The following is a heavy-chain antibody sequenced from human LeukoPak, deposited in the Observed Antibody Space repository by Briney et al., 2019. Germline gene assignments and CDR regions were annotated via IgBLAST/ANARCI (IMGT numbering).Heavy chain of an antibody. J-gene: IGHJ4*02. D-gene: IGHD1-7*01. Sequence: TSETLSLTCTVSGASISSSNYYWGWIRQPPGKGLEWIGTIYYSRSTYFNPSLKSRVTISLDTSKNQFSLKLRSVTAADTAVYYCARLYGNYQNYFDYWGQGTLVTVSS. V-gene: IGHV4-39*07. CDR3: ARLYGNYQNYFDY. CDR1: GASISSSNYY. CDR2: IYYSRST.